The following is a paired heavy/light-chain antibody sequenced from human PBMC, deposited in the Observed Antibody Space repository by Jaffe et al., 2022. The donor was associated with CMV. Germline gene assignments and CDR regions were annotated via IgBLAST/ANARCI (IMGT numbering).Light chain of an antibody. J-gene: IGLJ1*01. V-gene: IGLV1-51*02. Sequence: QSVLTQPPSVSAAPGQKVTISCSGSSSNIGNNYVSWYQQLPGTAPKLLIYENNKRPSGIPDRFSGSKSGTSATLGITGLQTGDEADYYCGTWDSSLSAGRVFGTGTKVTVL. CDR2: ENN. CDR3: GTWDSSLSAGRV. CDR1: SSNIGNNY.
Heavy chain of an antibody. D-gene: IGHD5-12*01. V-gene: IGHV4-39*01. CDR3: ARHLARAVLEDGYKPGENDY. CDR2: IYYSGST. J-gene: IGHJ4*02. Sequence: QLQLQESGPGLVKPSETLSLTCTVSGGSISSSSYYWGWIRQPPGKGLEWIGSIYYSGSTYYNPSLKSRVTISVDTSKNQFSLKLSSVTAADTAVYYCARHLARAVLEDGYKPGENDYWGQGTLVTVSS. CDR1: GGSISSSSYY.